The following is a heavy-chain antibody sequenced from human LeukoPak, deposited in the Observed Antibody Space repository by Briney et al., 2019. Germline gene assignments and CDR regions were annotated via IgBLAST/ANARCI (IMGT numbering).Heavy chain of an antibody. D-gene: IGHD3-10*01. CDR1: GFTFSSYS. CDR3: ARASSITMVRGVIITPPNWFDP. J-gene: IGHJ5*02. Sequence: MSGGSLRLSCAASGFTFSSYSMNWVRQAPGKGLEWVSSISSSSSYIYYADSVKGRFTISRDNAKNSLYLQMNSLRAEDTAVYYCARASSITMVRGVIITPPNWFDPWGQGTLVTVSS. V-gene: IGHV3-21*01. CDR2: ISSSSSYI.